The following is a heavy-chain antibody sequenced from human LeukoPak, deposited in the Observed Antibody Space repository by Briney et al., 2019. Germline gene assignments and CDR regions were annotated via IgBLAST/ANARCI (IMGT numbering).Heavy chain of an antibody. CDR2: INHSGST. CDR3: ARGRDDILTGPSDLDY. CDR1: GGSLSGHY. J-gene: IGHJ4*02. V-gene: IGHV4-34*01. D-gene: IGHD3-9*01. Sequence: PSETLSLTCAVYGGSLSGHYWSWIRQPPGKGLEWIGEINHSGSTNYNPSLKSRVTISVDTSKNQFSLKLSSVTAADTAVYYCARGRDDILTGPSDLDYRGQGTLVTVSS.